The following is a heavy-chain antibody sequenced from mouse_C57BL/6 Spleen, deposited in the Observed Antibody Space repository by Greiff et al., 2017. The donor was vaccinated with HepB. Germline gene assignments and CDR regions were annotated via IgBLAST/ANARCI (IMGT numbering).Heavy chain of an antibody. CDR2: INPSSGYT. CDR1: GYTFTSYW. CDR3: ARPYDYENYAMDY. Sequence: QVQLKQSGAELAKPGASVKLSCKASGYTFTSYWMHWVKQRPGQGLEWIGYINPSSGYTKYNQKFKDKATLTADKSSSTAYMQLSSLTYGDSAVYYCARPYDYENYAMDYWGQGTSVTVSS. J-gene: IGHJ4*01. V-gene: IGHV1-7*01. D-gene: IGHD2-4*01.